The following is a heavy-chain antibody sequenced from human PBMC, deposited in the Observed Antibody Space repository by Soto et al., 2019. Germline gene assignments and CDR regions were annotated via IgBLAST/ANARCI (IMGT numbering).Heavy chain of an antibody. J-gene: IGHJ4*02. CDR3: ARQDYDFWSGNFDY. CDR2: IYYSGST. Sequence: QLQLQESGPGQVKPSETLSLTCTVSGASISSSRYYWGWIRQPPGKGLEWIGSIYYSGSTFYNPSLESRVTISVDTSKNQFSLKLRSVTAADTAFYYCARQDYDFWSGNFDYWGQGTLVTVS. D-gene: IGHD3-3*01. V-gene: IGHV4-39*01. CDR1: GASISSSRYY.